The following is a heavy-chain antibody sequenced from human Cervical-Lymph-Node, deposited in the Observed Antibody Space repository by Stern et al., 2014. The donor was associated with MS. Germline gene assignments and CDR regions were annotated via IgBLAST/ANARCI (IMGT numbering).Heavy chain of an antibody. Sequence: VQLVQSGAEVKKPGASVKVSCKVSGYTLTELSMHWVRQAPGTGLEWLGGFDPEDGETIYAQKFQGRVTMTEDTSTDTAYMELSSLRSEDTAVYYCATSVLLWFGPQFDYWGQGTLVTVSS. CDR1: GYTLTELS. CDR2: FDPEDGET. J-gene: IGHJ4*02. V-gene: IGHV1-24*01. D-gene: IGHD3-10*01. CDR3: ATSVLLWFGPQFDY.